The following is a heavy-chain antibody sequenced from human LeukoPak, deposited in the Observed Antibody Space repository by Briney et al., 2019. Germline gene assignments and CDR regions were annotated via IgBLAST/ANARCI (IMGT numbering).Heavy chain of an antibody. CDR2: IRYDGSNK. CDR3: AKGGYYKDYYYYYMDV. J-gene: IGHJ6*03. D-gene: IGHD3-3*01. CDR1: GFTFSSYG. V-gene: IGHV3-30*02. Sequence: GGSLRLSCAASGFTFSSYGMHWVRQAPGKGLEWVAFIRYDGSNKYYADSVKGRFTISRDNSKNTLYLQMNSLRAEDTAVYYCAKGGYYKDYYYYYMDVWGKGTTVTISS.